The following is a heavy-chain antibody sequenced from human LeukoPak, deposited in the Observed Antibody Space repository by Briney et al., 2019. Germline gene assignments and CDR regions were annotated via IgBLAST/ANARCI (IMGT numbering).Heavy chain of an antibody. CDR3: VRDYDTSGPQKNYFDF. V-gene: IGHV1-69*06. J-gene: IGHJ4*02. CDR1: GGSFSSYG. D-gene: IGHD3-22*01. CDR2: IIPMFDTV. Sequence: GASVKVSRKASGGSFSSYGISWVRQAPGQGLEWMGRIIPMFDTVNYAQNFQGRVTISADKSTTTTYMELTSLRSGDTAVYYCVRDYDTSGPQKNYFDFWGQGTLVTVSS.